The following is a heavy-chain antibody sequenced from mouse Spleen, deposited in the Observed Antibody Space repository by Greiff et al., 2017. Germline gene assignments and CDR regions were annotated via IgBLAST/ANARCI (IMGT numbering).Heavy chain of an antibody. CDR2: IHPSDSET. CDR3: ARGVITTGPAWFAY. CDR1: GYSFTSYW. V-gene: IGHV1-74*04. Sequence: SGAELVRPGASVKLSCKASGYSFTSYWMNWVKQRPGQGLEWIGMIHPSDSETRLNQKFKDKATLTVDKSSSTAYMQLSSPTSEDSAVYYCARGVITTGPAWFAYWGQGTLVTVSA. J-gene: IGHJ3*01. D-gene: IGHD2-4*01.